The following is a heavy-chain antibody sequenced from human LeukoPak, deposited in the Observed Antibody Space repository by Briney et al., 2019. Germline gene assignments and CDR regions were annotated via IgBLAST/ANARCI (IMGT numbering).Heavy chain of an antibody. CDR3: AKREYGP. D-gene: IGHD4-17*01. CDR2: ISASGDNT. Sequence: PGGSLRLSCAASGFTFSNYVMNWVRQAPGKGLEWVSAISASGDNTYYADSVKGRFTISRDNSKNTLYLQMNSLRAEDTAVYYCAKREYGPWGQGTLVTVSS. CDR1: GFTFSNYV. J-gene: IGHJ5*02. V-gene: IGHV3-23*01.